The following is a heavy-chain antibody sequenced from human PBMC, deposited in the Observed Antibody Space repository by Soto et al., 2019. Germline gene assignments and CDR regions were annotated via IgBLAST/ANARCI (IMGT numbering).Heavy chain of an antibody. V-gene: IGHV3-23*01. CDR1: GFTFSSYA. Sequence: EVQLLESGGGLVQPGGSLRLSCAASGFTFSSYAMRWVRQAPGKGLEWVSAISGSGGSTYYADSVKGRFTISRDNSKNTLYLQMTSLRAEATAVYYCARRGSGSYSDYWDQGPLVTVSS. CDR2: ISGSGGST. CDR3: ARRGSGSYSDY. J-gene: IGHJ4*02. D-gene: IGHD1-26*01.